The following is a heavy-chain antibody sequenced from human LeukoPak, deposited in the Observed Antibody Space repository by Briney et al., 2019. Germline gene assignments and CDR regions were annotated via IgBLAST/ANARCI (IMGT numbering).Heavy chain of an antibody. Sequence: ASVKVSCKASGYTFTSYDINWVRQAPGQGLEWMGWISGKNGNTNYAQKLQGRATMTTDTSTSTAYMELRSLRSDDTAVYYCARADCTSTSCYNNFDYWGQGTLVTVSS. J-gene: IGHJ4*02. CDR1: GYTFTSYD. CDR2: ISGKNGNT. D-gene: IGHD2-2*02. CDR3: ARADCTSTSCYNNFDY. V-gene: IGHV1-18*01.